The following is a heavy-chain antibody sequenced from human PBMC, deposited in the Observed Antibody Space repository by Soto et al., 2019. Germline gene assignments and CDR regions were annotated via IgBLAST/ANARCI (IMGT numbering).Heavy chain of an antibody. CDR3: ARDRHNNFFDP. CDR1: GASMSSGGYY. Sequence: QVQLQESGPGLVKPSQTLSLTCTVSGASMSSGGYYWTWIRQSPGKGLEWIGYIYYSGSTYYNPSLESRVAISLDTSRSQFSLPLPSVTAADTAIYYCARDRHNNFFDPWGQGTLVTVSS. J-gene: IGHJ5*02. CDR2: IYYSGST. V-gene: IGHV4-31*03. D-gene: IGHD6-6*01.